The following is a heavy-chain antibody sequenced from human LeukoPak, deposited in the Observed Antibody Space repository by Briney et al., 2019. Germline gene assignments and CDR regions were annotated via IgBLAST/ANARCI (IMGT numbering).Heavy chain of an antibody. Sequence: PGGSLRLSCAASGFTFSSYNMNWVRQAPWKGLEWVSYISSSSRYINYADSVNGRFTISRDNARNSLYLQMNSLRVEDTAVYYCAVQSSGAVYWGQGTLVTVSS. CDR2: ISSSSRYI. CDR3: AVQSSGAVY. D-gene: IGHD6-19*01. J-gene: IGHJ4*02. CDR1: GFTFSSYN. V-gene: IGHV3-21*01.